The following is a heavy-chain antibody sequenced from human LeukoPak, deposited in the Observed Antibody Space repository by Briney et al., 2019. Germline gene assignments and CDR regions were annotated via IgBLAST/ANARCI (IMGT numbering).Heavy chain of an antibody. CDR3: STGGGTHDY. Sequence: GGSLGLSCAASGLTFNNAWMSWVRQAPAKGLEWVGRIRSRSAGGTTDYGAPVKGRFTISRDDSKNTLYLQMNSLKTEDTAVYYCSTGGGTHDYWGQGTLVTVSS. CDR2: IRSRSAGGTT. J-gene: IGHJ4*02. CDR1: GLTFNNAW. D-gene: IGHD2-15*01. V-gene: IGHV3-15*01.